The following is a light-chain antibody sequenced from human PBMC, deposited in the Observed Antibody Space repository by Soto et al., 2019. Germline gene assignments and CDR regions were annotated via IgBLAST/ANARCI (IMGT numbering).Light chain of an antibody. CDR1: QTISNF. CDR2: TAS. CDR3: QQSYSTIRN. Sequence: DIQMTQSPSSLSASVGYRVTITCRASQTISNFLNWYQQKPGKAPKLLIYTASSFHSGVPSRFSGSGSGTDFTLTISSLQPEDFATYYCQQSYSTIRNFGQGTKVDIK. V-gene: IGKV1-39*01. J-gene: IGKJ1*01.